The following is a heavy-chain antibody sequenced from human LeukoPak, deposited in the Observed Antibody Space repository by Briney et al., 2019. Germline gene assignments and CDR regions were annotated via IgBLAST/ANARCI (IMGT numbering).Heavy chain of an antibody. CDR2: ISGSGGST. Sequence: PGGSLRLSCAASGFTFSSYAMSWVRQAPGKGLEWVSAISGSGGSTYYADSVKGRFTISRDNSKNTLYLQMNSLRAEDTAVYYCAKQWELLHYYYYMDVWGKGTTVTVSS. CDR3: AKQWELLHYYYYMDV. V-gene: IGHV3-23*01. D-gene: IGHD1-26*01. J-gene: IGHJ6*03. CDR1: GFTFSSYA.